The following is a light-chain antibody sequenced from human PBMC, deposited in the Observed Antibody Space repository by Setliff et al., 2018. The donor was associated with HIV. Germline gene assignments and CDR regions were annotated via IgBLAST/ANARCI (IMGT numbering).Light chain of an antibody. J-gene: IGLJ1*01. Sequence: QSALTQPASVSGSPGQSITISCTGTSSDIGGYNYVSWYQQHPGKAPKVMIYEVISRPSGISNRFSGSKSGNMASLTISGLQADDEADYYCSSYTTASTYVFGTGTKVTVL. CDR2: EVI. V-gene: IGLV2-14*01. CDR1: SSDIGGYNY. CDR3: SSYTTASTYV.